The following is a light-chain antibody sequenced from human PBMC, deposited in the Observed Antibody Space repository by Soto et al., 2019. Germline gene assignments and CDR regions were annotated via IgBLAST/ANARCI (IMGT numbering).Light chain of an antibody. CDR1: PSVTSS. V-gene: IGKV3-15*01. Sequence: EIVMPKSPSTLSVSPGERSTLSCRASPSVTSSLAWYQQKPGQAPRLLIYGASTRATGIPARFSGSGSGTEFTLTISSPLSEDFAGYDCQQYKDRPLTFGQGTKLEIK. CDR2: GAS. J-gene: IGKJ2*01. CDR3: QQYKDRPLT.